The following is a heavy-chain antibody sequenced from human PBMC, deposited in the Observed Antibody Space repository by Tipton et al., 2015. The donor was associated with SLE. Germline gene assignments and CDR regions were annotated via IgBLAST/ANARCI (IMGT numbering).Heavy chain of an antibody. J-gene: IGHJ2*01. V-gene: IGHV4-39*07. D-gene: IGHD6-19*01. CDR3: ARGVRIAVVKGWYFDL. CDR2: IYLSAST. CDR1: GGSIHSSTSY. Sequence: TLSLTCTVSGGSIHSSTSYWGWFRQPPGKGLEWIGNIYLSASTYYNPSLKSRVTMSADTTKNQFSLKLNSVTAADTAAYYCARGVRIAVVKGWYFDLWGRGTLVTVSS.